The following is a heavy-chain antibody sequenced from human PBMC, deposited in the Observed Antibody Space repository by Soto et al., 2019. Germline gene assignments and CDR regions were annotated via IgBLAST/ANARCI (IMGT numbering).Heavy chain of an antibody. J-gene: IGHJ4*02. V-gene: IGHV4-30-4*01. CDR2: IYYSGST. Sequence: TLSLTCTVSGGSISSGDYYWSWIRQPPGKGLEWIGYIYYSGSTYYNPSLKSRVTISVDTSKNQFSLKLSSVTAADTAVYYCAREQYYYGSGSHPHFDYWGQGTLVTVSS. CDR1: GGSISSGDYY. CDR3: AREQYYYGSGSHPHFDY. D-gene: IGHD3-10*01.